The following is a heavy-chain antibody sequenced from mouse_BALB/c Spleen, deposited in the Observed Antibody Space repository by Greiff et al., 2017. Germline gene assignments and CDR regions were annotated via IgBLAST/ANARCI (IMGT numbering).Heavy chain of an antibody. D-gene: IGHD1-1*01. V-gene: IGHV1-9*01. J-gene: IGHJ2*01. CDR1: GYTFSSYW. CDR3: ARDTTVVPDMDY. Sequence: QVQLQQSGAELMKPGASVKISCKATGYTFSSYWIEWVKQRPGHGLEWIGEILPGSGSTNYNEKFKGKATFTADTSSNTAYMQLSSLTSEDSAVYYCARDTTVVPDMDYWGQGTTLTVSS. CDR2: ILPGSGST.